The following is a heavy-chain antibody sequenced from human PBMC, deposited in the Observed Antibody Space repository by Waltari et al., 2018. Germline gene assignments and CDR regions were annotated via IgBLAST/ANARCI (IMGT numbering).Heavy chain of an antibody. Sequence: EVQLVETGGGLIQPGGSLRLSCAASGFTVSSNYMSWVRQAPGKGLEWVSVIDSGGSTYYADCGKGRFTISRDNSKNTVYLQMNSLRAEDTAVYYCARHHQLVNAFDIWGQGTMVTVSS. CDR1: GFTVSSNY. CDR3: ARHHQLVNAFDI. CDR2: IDSGGST. J-gene: IGHJ3*02. D-gene: IGHD6-6*01. V-gene: IGHV3-53*02.